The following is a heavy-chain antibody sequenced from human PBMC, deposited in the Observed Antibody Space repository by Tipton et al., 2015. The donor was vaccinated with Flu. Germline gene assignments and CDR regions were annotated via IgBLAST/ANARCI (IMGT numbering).Heavy chain of an antibody. D-gene: IGHD3-10*01. Sequence: TLSLTCTVSGGSMSSGGAYWSWIRQHPGKGLEWIGCIYYSGSTYYNPSLRSRLSISVTTSKNQFSLKLNSVTAADTAVYYCATTTYYYGSGTHDYWGQGTLVTVSS. CDR2: IYYSGST. J-gene: IGHJ4*02. CDR1: GGSMSSGGAY. V-gene: IGHV4-31*03. CDR3: ATTTYYYGSGTHDY.